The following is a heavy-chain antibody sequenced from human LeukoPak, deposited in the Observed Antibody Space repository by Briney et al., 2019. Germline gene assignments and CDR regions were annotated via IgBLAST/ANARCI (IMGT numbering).Heavy chain of an antibody. V-gene: IGHV3-66*01. CDR3: ARKASISMYYL. CDR1: GFTVCSNY. J-gene: IGHJ5*02. Sequence: GGSLRLSCAASGFTVCSNYMSWVRQAPGKGLEGVSVIYSGGSTYYADSVRGRFTISRDNSKNTLSLQMNSRRVEDTAVYYCARKASISMYYLWGQGTLVTVSS. D-gene: IGHD2/OR15-2a*01. CDR2: IYSGGST.